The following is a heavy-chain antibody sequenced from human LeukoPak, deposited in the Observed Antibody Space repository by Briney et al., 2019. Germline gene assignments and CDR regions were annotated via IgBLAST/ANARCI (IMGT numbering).Heavy chain of an antibody. CDR1: GFSFTSYW. D-gene: IGHD2-15*01. CDR3: ARLLPGYCSGGSCFVDY. V-gene: IGHV5-51*01. J-gene: IGHJ4*02. Sequence: PGESLKISCKGSGFSFTSYWIGWVRPVPGKGLGWMGIIFSVDSDTSYSQSLQGQVTLSADKSNSTAYLQWSSLKASDTAMYYCARLLPGYCSGGSCFVDYWGQGALVTVSS. CDR2: IFSVDSDT.